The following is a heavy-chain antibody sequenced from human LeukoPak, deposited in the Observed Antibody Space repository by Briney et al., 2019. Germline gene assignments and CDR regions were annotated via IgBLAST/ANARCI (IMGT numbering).Heavy chain of an antibody. D-gene: IGHD1-26*01. CDR2: IKNKADGYTT. Sequence: GGSLRLSCAASGCTFSPHYMDWVRQSPGQGLEWVGLIKNKADGYTTIYAASVKGRFTISRDDSKNSIYLQMDGLKTEDTAVYFLWDPGRTGTDHWGQGTLVTVSS. V-gene: IGHV3-72*01. CDR3: WDPGRTGTDH. J-gene: IGHJ4*02. CDR1: GCTFSPHY.